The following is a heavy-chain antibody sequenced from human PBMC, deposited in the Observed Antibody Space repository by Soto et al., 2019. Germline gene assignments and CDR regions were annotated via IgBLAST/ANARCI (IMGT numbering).Heavy chain of an antibody. D-gene: IGHD3-22*01. Sequence: SVKVFSKASGGTFSSYAIIWVRQAPGQGLEWMGGIIPIFGTANYAQKFQGRVTITADESTSTAYMELSSLRSEAMGVYYSASAYDSSGYPLVYFDEWGQGARVTVAS. V-gene: IGHV1-69*13. CDR1: GGTFSSYA. J-gene: IGHJ4*02. CDR3: ASAYDSSGYPLVYFDE. CDR2: IIPIFGTA.